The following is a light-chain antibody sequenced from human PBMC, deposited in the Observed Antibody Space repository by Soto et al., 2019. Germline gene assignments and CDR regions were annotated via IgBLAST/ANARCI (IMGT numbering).Light chain of an antibody. CDR3: LQYNTCPCVT. Sequence: IAKTQAAATLSLTPGERATLSCRARRSVGSNLAWYQQKPGQAPRLLIFDASNRETGFPARFSGSGSGTEFNLTISSLQPEDFATYYCLQYNTCPCVTFGEGTRLEIK. V-gene: IGKV3-15*01. J-gene: IGKJ5*01. CDR1: RSVGSN. CDR2: DAS.